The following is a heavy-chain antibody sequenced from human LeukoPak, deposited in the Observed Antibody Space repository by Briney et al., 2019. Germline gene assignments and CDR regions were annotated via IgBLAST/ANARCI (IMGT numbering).Heavy chain of an antibody. Sequence: ASVKVSCKASGGTFSSYAISWVRQAPGQGLEWMGRIIPIFGTANYAQKFQGRVTITADESTSTAYMELSSLRSEDTAVYYCARGTVATINFSYYYMDVWGKGTTVTVSS. CDR1: GGTFSSYA. J-gene: IGHJ6*03. CDR3: ARGTVATINFSYYYMDV. CDR2: IIPIFGTA. D-gene: IGHD5-12*01. V-gene: IGHV1-69*15.